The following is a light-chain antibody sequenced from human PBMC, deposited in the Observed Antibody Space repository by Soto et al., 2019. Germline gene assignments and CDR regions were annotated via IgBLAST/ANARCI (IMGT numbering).Light chain of an antibody. J-gene: IGLJ3*02. CDR3: ETWDSNTRV. Sequence: QLVLTQSSSASASLGSSVKLTCTLSSGHSSYIIAWHQQQPGKAPRYLMKLEGSGSYNKGSAVPDRFSGSSSGADRYLTISNLQVEDEADYYCETWDSNTRVFGGGTKLTVL. CDR2: LEGSGSY. V-gene: IGLV4-60*02. CDR1: SGHSSYI.